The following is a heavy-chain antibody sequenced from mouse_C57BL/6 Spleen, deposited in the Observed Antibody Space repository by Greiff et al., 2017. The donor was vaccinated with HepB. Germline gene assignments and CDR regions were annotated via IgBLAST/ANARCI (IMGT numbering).Heavy chain of an antibody. CDR1: GYTFTDYY. CDR3: ARDKDSSGYPAWFAY. Sequence: EVQLQQSGPELVKPGASVKISCKASGYTFTDYYMNWVKQSHGKSLEWIGDINPNNGGTSYNQKFKDKATLTADKSSSTAYMQLSSLTYEDSAVYYCARDKDSSGYPAWFAYWGQGTLVTVSA. CDR2: INPNNGGT. D-gene: IGHD3-2*02. V-gene: IGHV1-26*01. J-gene: IGHJ3*01.